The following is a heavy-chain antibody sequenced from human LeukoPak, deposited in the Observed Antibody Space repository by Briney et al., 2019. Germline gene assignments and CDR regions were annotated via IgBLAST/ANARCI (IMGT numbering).Heavy chain of an antibody. CDR1: GFTFSNYW. V-gene: IGHV3-7*01. Sequence: PGGSLRLPCAASGFTFSNYWMSWIRQAPGKGLEWVANIKQDESEKYYVDSVKGRFTISRDNAKNSVYLQMNSLRADDTAVCYCATDVLGGFFDYWGQGALVTVSS. J-gene: IGHJ4*02. D-gene: IGHD1-26*01. CDR2: IKQDESEK. CDR3: ATDVLGGFFDY.